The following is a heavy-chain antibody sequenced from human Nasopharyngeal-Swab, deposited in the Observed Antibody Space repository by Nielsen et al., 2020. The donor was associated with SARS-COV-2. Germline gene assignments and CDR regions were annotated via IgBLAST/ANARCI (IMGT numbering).Heavy chain of an antibody. V-gene: IGHV1-3*01. Sequence: WVRQAPGQRLEWMGWINAGNGNTKYSQKFQGGVTITRDTSASTAYMELSSLRSEDTAVYYCASSTAAGTNYYYYYMDVWGKGTTDTVSS. D-gene: IGHD6-13*01. J-gene: IGHJ6*03. CDR2: INAGNGNT. CDR3: ASSTAAGTNYYYYYMDV.